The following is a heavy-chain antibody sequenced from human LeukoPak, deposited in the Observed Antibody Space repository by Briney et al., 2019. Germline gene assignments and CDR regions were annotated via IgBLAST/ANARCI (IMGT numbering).Heavy chain of an antibody. D-gene: IGHD6-13*01. CDR3: ARDQGGKYSTRPGAFDI. J-gene: IGHJ3*02. V-gene: IGHV1-69*04. CDR2: IIPILGIA. Sequence: SVKVSCKASGGTFSSYAISWVRQAPGQGLEWMGRIIPILGIANYAQKFQGRVTITADKSTSTAYMELSSLRSEDTAVYYCARDQGGKYSTRPGAFDIWGQGTMVTVSS. CDR1: GGTFSSYA.